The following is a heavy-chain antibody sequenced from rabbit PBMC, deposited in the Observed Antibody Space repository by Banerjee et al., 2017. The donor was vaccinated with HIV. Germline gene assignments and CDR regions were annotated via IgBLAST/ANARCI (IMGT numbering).Heavy chain of an antibody. CDR3: ARSGYAGYGL. J-gene: IGHJ4*01. V-gene: IGHV1S45*01. D-gene: IGHD7-1*01. CDR1: GIDFSSYW. Sequence: QQQLVESGGDLVKPGASLTLTCTASGIDFSSYWMCWVRQAPGKGLEWIGCIYPGSGGSTYYASWAKGRFTISKTSSTTVTLQMTSLTAADTATYFCARSGYAGYGLWGQGTLVTVS. CDR2: IYPGSGGST.